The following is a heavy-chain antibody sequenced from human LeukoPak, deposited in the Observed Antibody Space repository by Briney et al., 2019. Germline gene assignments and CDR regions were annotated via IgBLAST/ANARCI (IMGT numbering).Heavy chain of an antibody. CDR1: GGSISSHF. Sequence: KPSETLSLTCTVSGGSISSHFWSWIRQPPGKGLEWIGYMFYSGSTNYNPSLKSRVTISVDASKNQFSLKLTSVSAADTAVYYCAGDRAPVTMIRGAPGGFDPWGQGTLVTVSS. J-gene: IGHJ5*02. CDR2: MFYSGST. D-gene: IGHD3-10*01. CDR3: AGDRAPVTMIRGAPGGFDP. V-gene: IGHV4-59*11.